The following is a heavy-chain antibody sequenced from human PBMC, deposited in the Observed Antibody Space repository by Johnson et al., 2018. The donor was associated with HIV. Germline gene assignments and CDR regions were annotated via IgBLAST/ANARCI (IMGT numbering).Heavy chain of an antibody. CDR2: ISYDGSNG. Sequence: QVQLVESGGGLVQPGRSLRLSCAASGFIFSNYWMSWVRQAPGKGLEWVAVISYDGSNGNYAESVKGRFTISRDNSKNTLNLQMSSLRAEDTAVYYCARGTYYYGSGNAFDMWGQGTMVTVSS. CDR3: ARGTYYYGSGNAFDM. D-gene: IGHD3-10*01. J-gene: IGHJ3*02. CDR1: GFIFSNYW. V-gene: IGHV3-30*03.